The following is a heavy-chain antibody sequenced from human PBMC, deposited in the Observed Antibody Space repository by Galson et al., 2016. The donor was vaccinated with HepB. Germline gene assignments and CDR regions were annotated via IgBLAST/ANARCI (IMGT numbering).Heavy chain of an antibody. CDR1: GFSFSSFN. CDR2: ISSDSTFI. CDR3: ARDRPAAKSFES. Sequence: SLRLSCAASGFSFSSFNMNWVRQAPGKGLGWVSSISSDSTFIYYAESVKGRFTISRDNAKNSLYLQMNSLRAEDTAVYYCARDRPAAKSFESWGQGTLVTVSS. V-gene: IGHV3-21*01. J-gene: IGHJ4*02. D-gene: IGHD2-2*01.